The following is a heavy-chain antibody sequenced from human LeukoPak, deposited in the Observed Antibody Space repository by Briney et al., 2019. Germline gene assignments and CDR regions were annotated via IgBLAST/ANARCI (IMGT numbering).Heavy chain of an antibody. Sequence: GVSLILSCSASGFTVSSKYMSWVGQAPGTVLHLVSTVYSGGSTYYADSVKGRFSISRDNSKNSVYLQMNSLRAEDTAVYYCATRSGYGEVSDAFNIWGQGTMVTVSS. D-gene: IGHD3-16*01. CDR2: VYSGGST. V-gene: IGHV3-53*01. CDR3: ATRSGYGEVSDAFNI. J-gene: IGHJ3*02. CDR1: GFTVSSKY.